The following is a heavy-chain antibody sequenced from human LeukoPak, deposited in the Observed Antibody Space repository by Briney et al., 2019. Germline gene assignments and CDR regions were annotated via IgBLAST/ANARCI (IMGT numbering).Heavy chain of an antibody. D-gene: IGHD6-6*01. CDR2: ISGSGGST. Sequence: GGSLRLSCVASGFTFSSYAINWVRQVPGKGLEWVSAISGSGGSTFYVDSVKGRFTISRDNSKNTLYLQMNSLRAEDTAVYYCAMSYSSSSVVAFDIWGQGTMVTVSS. CDR1: GFTFSSYA. V-gene: IGHV3-23*01. J-gene: IGHJ3*02. CDR3: AMSYSSSSVVAFDI.